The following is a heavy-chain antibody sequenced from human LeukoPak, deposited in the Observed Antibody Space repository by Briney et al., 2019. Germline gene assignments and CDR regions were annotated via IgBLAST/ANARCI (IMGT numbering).Heavy chain of an antibody. J-gene: IGHJ4*02. CDR2: IRYDGSNK. V-gene: IGHV3-30*02. CDR3: AKDAKGYSGYDAFSYYFDY. D-gene: IGHD5-12*01. CDR1: GFTFSSYG. Sequence: AGGSLRLSCAASGFTFSSYGMHWVRQAPGKGLEWVAFIRYDGSNKYYADSVKGRFTISRGNSKNTLYLQMNSLRAEDTAVYYCAKDAKGYSGYDAFSYYFDYWGQGTLVTVSS.